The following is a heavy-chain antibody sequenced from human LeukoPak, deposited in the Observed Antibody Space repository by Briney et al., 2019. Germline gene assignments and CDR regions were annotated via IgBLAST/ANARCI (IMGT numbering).Heavy chain of an antibody. J-gene: IGHJ4*02. CDR1: GFTFSSYA. CDR2: ISYDGSNK. D-gene: IGHD3-22*01. V-gene: IGHV3-30*04. Sequence: GGSLRLSCAASGFTFSSYAMHWVRQAPGKGLEWVAVISYDGSNKYYADSVKGRFTISRDNSKNTLYLQMNSLRAEDTAVYYCARDRFRYDSSGWAKDYWGQGTLVTVSS. CDR3: ARDRFRYDSSGWAKDY.